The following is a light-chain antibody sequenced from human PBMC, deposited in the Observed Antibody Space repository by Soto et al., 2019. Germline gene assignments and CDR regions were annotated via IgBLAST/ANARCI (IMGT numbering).Light chain of an antibody. CDR3: QQYNTYPLT. J-gene: IGKJ4*01. V-gene: IGKV1-5*03. CDR2: KAS. Sequence: DIQMTQSPSTLSASVGDRVTITCRASQSISTWLAWYQQKPGKAPKLLIYKASNLEGGVPSRFSGSGSGTEFTITISSLQPDDFATYYCQQYNTYPLTFSGGTTVEIK. CDR1: QSISTW.